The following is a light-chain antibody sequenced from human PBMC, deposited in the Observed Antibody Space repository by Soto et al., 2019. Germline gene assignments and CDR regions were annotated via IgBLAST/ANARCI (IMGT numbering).Light chain of an antibody. V-gene: IGLV1-51*01. CDR2: DNN. CDR3: GTWDSSLSAWV. CDR1: SSNIGNNF. J-gene: IGLJ3*02. Sequence: QSVLTQPPSVSAAPGQKVTISCSGSSSNIGNNFVSWYQQLPGTAPKLLLYDNNKRPSGIPDRLSGSKSGTSATLGITGLQTGDEADYYCGTWDSSLSAWVFGGGTKLT.